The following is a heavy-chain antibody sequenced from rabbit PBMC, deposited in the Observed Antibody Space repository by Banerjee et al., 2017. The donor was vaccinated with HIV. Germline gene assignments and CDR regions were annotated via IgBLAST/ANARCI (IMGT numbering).Heavy chain of an antibody. CDR2: SSNGSGFT. V-gene: IGHV1S40*01. CDR3: ARGGYSYALDL. Sequence: QSLVEAWGGLVEPEGSLPLTCTASAFSFSSGYDMFWGCQAPGKGLEWSGCSSNGSGFTYYANRAKGRFTVSKASATTVDLKMTSLTAADTATYFCARGGYSYALDLWGPGDPRHRL. CDR1: AFSFSSGYD. D-gene: IGHD6-1*01. J-gene: IGHJ6*01.